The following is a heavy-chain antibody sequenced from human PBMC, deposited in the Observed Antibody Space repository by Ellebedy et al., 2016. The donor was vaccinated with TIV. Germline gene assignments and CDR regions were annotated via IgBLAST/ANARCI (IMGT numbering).Heavy chain of an antibody. Sequence: GGSLRLXXAASGFTFSSYSMNWVRQALGKGLEWVSSISSSSSYIYYADSVKGRFTISRDNAKNSLYLQMNSLRAEDTAVYYCARAHCSGGSCYLSFDYWGQGTLVTVSS. CDR3: ARAHCSGGSCYLSFDY. D-gene: IGHD2-15*01. V-gene: IGHV3-21*01. J-gene: IGHJ4*02. CDR2: ISSSSSYI. CDR1: GFTFSSYS.